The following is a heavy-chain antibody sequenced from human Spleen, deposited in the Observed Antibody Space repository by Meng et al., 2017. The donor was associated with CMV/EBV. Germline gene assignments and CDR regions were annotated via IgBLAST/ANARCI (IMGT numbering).Heavy chain of an antibody. J-gene: IGHJ6*02. CDR1: GGSFSGYY. CDR3: ARGSGTILSPMDV. CDR2: IYYSGST. D-gene: IGHD3-3*01. V-gene: IGHV4-59*12. Sequence: ESLKISCAVYGGSFSGYYWSWIRQPPGKRLEWIGYIYYSGSTNYNPSLKSRVTISLDTSKNQFSLKLSSVTAADTAVYYCARGSGTILSPMDVWGQGTTVTVSS.